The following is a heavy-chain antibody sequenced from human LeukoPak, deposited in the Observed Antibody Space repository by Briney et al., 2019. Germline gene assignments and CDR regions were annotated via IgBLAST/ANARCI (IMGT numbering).Heavy chain of an antibody. V-gene: IGHV1-18*01. J-gene: IGHJ6*03. CDR3: ARRAYCGGDCYSGYYYYMDV. D-gene: IGHD2-21*02. CDR2: ISTYNGNT. CDR1: GYTFTSYG. Sequence: ASVKVSCKASGYTFTSYGISWVRQAPGQGLEWMGWISTYNGNTNYAQKLQGRVTMTTDTSTSTAYMELRSLRSDDTAVYYCARRAYCGGDCYSGYYYYMDVWGKETTVTVSS.